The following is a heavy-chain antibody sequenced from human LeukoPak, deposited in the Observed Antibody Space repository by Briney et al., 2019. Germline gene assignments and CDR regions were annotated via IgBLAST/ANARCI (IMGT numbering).Heavy chain of an antibody. CDR3: ARDPSSSWYNWFDP. V-gene: IGHV3-74*01. Sequence: GGSLRLSCAVSGLTFSDYWMHWVRQAPGKGLVWVSRISNDGTSTSYADSVKGRFTISRDNAKNTLYLQMNSLRAEDTAVYYCARDPSSSWYNWFDPWGQGTLVTVSS. D-gene: IGHD6-13*01. CDR1: GLTFSDYW. J-gene: IGHJ5*02. CDR2: ISNDGTST.